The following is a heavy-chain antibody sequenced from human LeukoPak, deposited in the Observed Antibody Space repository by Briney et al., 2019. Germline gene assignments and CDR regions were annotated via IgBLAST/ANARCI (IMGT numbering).Heavy chain of an antibody. CDR1: GFTLSCYV. CDR3: ANLGDCSSTSCYIGGDAFDI. V-gene: IGHV3-30*18. Sequence: GWALRLFCPATGFTLSCYVLHWVRQARGKGVEWVALISYDGRNKYYADSVKGRFTISRDNSKNTLYLQMNSLRAEDTAVYYCANLGDCSSTSCYIGGDAFDIWGQGTMVTVSS. D-gene: IGHD2-2*02. J-gene: IGHJ3*02. CDR2: ISYDGRNK.